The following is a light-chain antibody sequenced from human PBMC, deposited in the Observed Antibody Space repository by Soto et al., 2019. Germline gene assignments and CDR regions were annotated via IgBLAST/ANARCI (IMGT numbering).Light chain of an antibody. J-gene: IGKJ1*01. Sequence: DIQMTQSPPTLSASVGDRVTISCRASESITNWLAWYQHKPGKAPKLLIYEASSLESGVPSRFSGSGSGTEFTLTISSLQPDDFATYYCQQYKSPPWTFGQGTKVEIK. CDR2: EAS. CDR1: ESITNW. V-gene: IGKV1-5*03. CDR3: QQYKSPPWT.